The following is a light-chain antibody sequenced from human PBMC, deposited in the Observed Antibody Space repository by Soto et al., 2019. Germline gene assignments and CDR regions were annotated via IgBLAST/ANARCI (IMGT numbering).Light chain of an antibody. CDR3: QQTFGKPLVT. CDR2: LAS. CDR1: QGISNY. J-gene: IGKJ5*01. Sequence: DIEMTQSPSSLTASVVYRVPNDCPPCQGISNYLAWYQQKSGKAPKLLIYLASTLRSGVSSRFSGSRSGTDFTLTISSLQPEDFAIYYCQQTFGKPLVTFGQGTRLEIK. V-gene: IGKV1-27*01.